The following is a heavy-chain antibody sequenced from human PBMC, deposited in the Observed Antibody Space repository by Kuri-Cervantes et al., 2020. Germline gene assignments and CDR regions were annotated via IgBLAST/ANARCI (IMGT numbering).Heavy chain of an antibody. CDR2: ISWNSGSI. V-gene: IGHV3-9*01. D-gene: IGHD6-13*01. J-gene: IGHJ3*02. Sequence: SLKISCAASGFTFDDYAMHWVRQAPGKGLEWVSGISWNSGSIGYADSVKGRFTISRDNAKNSLYLQMNSLRAEDTALYYCATTSSSSWEDAFDIWGQGTMVTVSS. CDR1: GFTFDDYA. CDR3: ATTSSSSWEDAFDI.